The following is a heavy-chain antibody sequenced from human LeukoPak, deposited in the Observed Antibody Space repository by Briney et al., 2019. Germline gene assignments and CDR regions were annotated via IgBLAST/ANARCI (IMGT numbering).Heavy chain of an antibody. Sequence: ASVKVSCKASGYTFNNYGISWVRQAPGRGLEWMGCIYTYNGHTRYAQNFQGRVTMTRNTSISTAYMELSSLRSEDTAVYYCARIIVGATKFWYYYYGMDVWGQGTTVTVSS. J-gene: IGHJ6*02. V-gene: IGHV1-8*02. CDR2: IYTYNGHT. CDR1: GYTFNNYG. D-gene: IGHD1-26*01. CDR3: ARIIVGATKFWYYYYGMDV.